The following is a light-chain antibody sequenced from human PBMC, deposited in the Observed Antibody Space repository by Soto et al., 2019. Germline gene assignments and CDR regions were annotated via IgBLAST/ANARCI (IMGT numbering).Light chain of an antibody. J-gene: IGLJ1*01. CDR2: RND. CDR1: DSNIGSNY. V-gene: IGLV1-47*01. CDR3: AARDYRLSGNL. Sequence: QPVLTQPPSASGTPGQAVSISCSGSDSNIGSNYVYWYQQVPGMAPKLLIFRNDQRPSAGRDRFSGFKSGTSASLGISGLRPEDEAFYYCAARDYRLSGNLFGTGTKLTVL.